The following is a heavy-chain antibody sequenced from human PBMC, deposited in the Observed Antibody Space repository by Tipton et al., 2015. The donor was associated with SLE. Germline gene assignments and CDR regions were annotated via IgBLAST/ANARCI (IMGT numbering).Heavy chain of an antibody. J-gene: IGHJ4*02. CDR1: GGSISSSSYY. D-gene: IGHD3-22*01. Sequence: TLSLTCTVSGGSISSSSYYWSWIRQPAGKGLEWLGRIYSSGSTNYNPSLKSRVTISIDTSKNQFSLNLSSVTAADTAVYYCARAVGDTSGYLDYWGLGTLVTVSS. CDR2: IYSSGST. V-gene: IGHV4-61*02. CDR3: ARAVGDTSGYLDY.